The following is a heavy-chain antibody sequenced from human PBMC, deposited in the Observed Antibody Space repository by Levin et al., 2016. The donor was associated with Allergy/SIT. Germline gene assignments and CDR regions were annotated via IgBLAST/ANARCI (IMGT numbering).Heavy chain of an antibody. CDR2: FDPEDGET. CDR1: GYTLTELS. Sequence: ASVKVSCKASGYTLTELSMHWVRQAPGKGLEWMGGFDPEDGETIYAQKFQGRVTMTRDTSTSTVYMELSSLRSEDTAVYYCARDRALYYYDSSGPTTLDYWGQGTLVTVSS. J-gene: IGHJ4*02. V-gene: IGHV1-24*01. D-gene: IGHD3-22*01. CDR3: ARDRALYYYDSSGPTTLDY.